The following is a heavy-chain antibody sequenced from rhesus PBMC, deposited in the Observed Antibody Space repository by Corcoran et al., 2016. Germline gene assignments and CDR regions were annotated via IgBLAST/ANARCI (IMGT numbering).Heavy chain of an antibody. CDR3: ARGNYVNALDS. CDR1: GGSISSTNW. Sequence: QVLLQESGPTVVVPSETLSLTCTVSGGSISSTNWWTWLRQSPGKGLEWVGGVYGSGGNTEYNPSLKSRVTISKDTSRNQFSLKMTSVTAADTAVFYWARGNYVNALDSWGQGVVVTVS. D-gene: IGHD1-26*01. V-gene: IGHV4-93*01. J-gene: IGHJ6*01. CDR2: VYGSGGNT.